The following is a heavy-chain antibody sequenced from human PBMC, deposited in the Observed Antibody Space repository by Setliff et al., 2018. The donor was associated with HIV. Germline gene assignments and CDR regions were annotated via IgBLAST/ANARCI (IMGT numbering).Heavy chain of an antibody. J-gene: IGHJ4*02. Sequence: PSETLSLTCTVSGGSISSHYWSWIRQPPGKGLEWIGYIYYSGSTYYNPSLESRLTMSVDTSKNQFSLRLNSMTAADTAVYYCARAKDYYDNTGFYYFDYWGQGTLVTVSS. CDR3: ARAKDYYDNTGFYYFDY. CDR2: IYYSGST. V-gene: IGHV4-59*11. D-gene: IGHD3-22*01. CDR1: GGSISSHY.